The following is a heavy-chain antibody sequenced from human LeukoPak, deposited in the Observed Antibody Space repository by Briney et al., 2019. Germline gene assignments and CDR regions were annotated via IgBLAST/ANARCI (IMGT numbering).Heavy chain of an antibody. V-gene: IGHV1-46*01. D-gene: IGHD3-16*01. Sequence: GASVKVSCKASGYTFTSYGISWVRPAPGQGLEWMGIINPSGGSTSYAQKFQGRVTMTRDTSTSTVYMELSSLRSEDTAVYYCATLRQNGNTYWGQGTLVTVSS. J-gene: IGHJ4*02. CDR1: GYTFTSYG. CDR3: ATLRQNGNTY. CDR2: INPSGGST.